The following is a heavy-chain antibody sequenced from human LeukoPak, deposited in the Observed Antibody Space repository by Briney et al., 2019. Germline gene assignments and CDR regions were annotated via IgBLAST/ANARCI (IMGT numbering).Heavy chain of an antibody. CDR3: ARHLEYISSWKGYYFDY. Sequence: SETLSLTCTVSGGSISSNSHFWDWIRQSPGKGLEWIGTIYYSGSTYYSPSLKSRVTISVDTSKNQFSLKLSSVTAPDTAVYYCARHLEYISSWKGYYFDYWGQGTLVTVSS. V-gene: IGHV4-39*01. J-gene: IGHJ4*02. CDR1: GGSISSNSHF. CDR2: IYYSGST. D-gene: IGHD6-13*01.